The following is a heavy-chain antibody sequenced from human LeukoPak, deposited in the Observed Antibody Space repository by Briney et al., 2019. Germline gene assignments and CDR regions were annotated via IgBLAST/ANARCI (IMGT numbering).Heavy chain of an antibody. CDR2: INSDGSAT. Sequence: GGSLRLSCAASGFSFSGHWMHWARQLPGKGLMWVSQINSDGSATSCADPVKGRCTISRDNAKNMLYLEMNSLRVEDTAVYFCTRDHGLDVWGQGTTVTVSS. J-gene: IGHJ6*02. V-gene: IGHV3-74*01. CDR1: GFSFSGHW. CDR3: TRDHGLDV.